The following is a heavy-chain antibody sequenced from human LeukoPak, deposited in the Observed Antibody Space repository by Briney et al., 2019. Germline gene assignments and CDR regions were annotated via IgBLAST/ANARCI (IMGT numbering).Heavy chain of an antibody. D-gene: IGHD5-18*01. CDR2: ISGSGGST. Sequence: GGPLRLSCAASGFTFSSYAMSWVRQAPGKGLEWVSAISGSGGSTYYADSVKGRFTISRDNSKNTLYLQMNSLRAEDTAVYYCAKDRFYSSTPYYFDYWGQGTLVTVSS. CDR3: AKDRFYSSTPYYFDY. J-gene: IGHJ4*02. CDR1: GFTFSSYA. V-gene: IGHV3-23*01.